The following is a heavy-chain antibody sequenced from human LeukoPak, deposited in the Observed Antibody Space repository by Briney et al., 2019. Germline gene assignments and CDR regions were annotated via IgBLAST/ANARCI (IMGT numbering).Heavy chain of an antibody. D-gene: IGHD2-21*01. CDR1: GDSFDIYV. CDR2: IIPIFNTA. J-gene: IGHJ6*02. V-gene: IGHV1-69*06. CDR3: ARNCGGGANCYNLFGMDV. Sequence: SVKVSCKASGDSFDIYVINWVRQAPGQGLEWMGRIIPIFNTANYAQKFQGRVTITADKSTTTAYMELTNLGSDDTAVYFCARNCGGGANCYNLFGMDVWGQGTTVTVSS.